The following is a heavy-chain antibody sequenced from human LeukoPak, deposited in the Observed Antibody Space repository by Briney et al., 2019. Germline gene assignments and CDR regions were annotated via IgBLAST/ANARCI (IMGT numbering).Heavy chain of an antibody. CDR3: ARDIRYSNYYYYYYMDV. J-gene: IGHJ6*03. Sequence: ASVKVSCKASGGTFSSYAISWVRQAPGQGLEWMGRIIPILGIANYAQKFQGRVTITADKSTSTAYMELSSLRSEDTAVYYCARDIRYSNYYYYYYMDVWGEGTTVTVSS. D-gene: IGHD4-11*01. V-gene: IGHV1-69*04. CDR2: IIPILGIA. CDR1: GGTFSSYA.